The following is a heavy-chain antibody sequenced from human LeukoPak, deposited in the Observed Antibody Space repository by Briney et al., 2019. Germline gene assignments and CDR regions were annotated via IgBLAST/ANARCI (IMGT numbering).Heavy chain of an antibody. D-gene: IGHD1-26*01. Sequence: PSETLSLTCTVSGGSISSYYWSWIRQPPGKGLEWIGYIYYSGSTNYNPSLKSRVTISVDTSKNQFSLKLSSVTAADTAVYYCARDQGPEGLGSYSSVGWFDPWGQGTLVTVSS. CDR3: ARDQGPEGLGSYSSVGWFDP. CDR2: IYYSGST. V-gene: IGHV4-59*01. J-gene: IGHJ5*02. CDR1: GGSISSYY.